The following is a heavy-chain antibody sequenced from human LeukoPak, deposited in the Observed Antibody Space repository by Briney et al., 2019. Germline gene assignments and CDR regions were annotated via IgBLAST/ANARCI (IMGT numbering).Heavy chain of an antibody. CDR2: IYYSGST. J-gene: IGHJ4*02. CDR1: GGSISSGNYY. V-gene: IGHV4-39*07. CDR3: ARNFSSGCFDY. D-gene: IGHD6-19*01. Sequence: SETLSLTCTVSGGSISSGNYYWGWIRQPPGKGLEWIGSIYYSGSTSYNPSLKSRVTISVDTSKNQFSLKLSSVTAADTAVYYCARNFSSGCFDYWGQGTLVTVSS.